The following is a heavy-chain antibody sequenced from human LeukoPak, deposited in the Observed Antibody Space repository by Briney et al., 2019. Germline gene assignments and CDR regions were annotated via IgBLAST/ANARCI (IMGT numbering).Heavy chain of an antibody. J-gene: IGHJ4*02. CDR1: GFTFSNYW. CDR3: ASALPADHFDY. CDR2: IKYYGSEK. Sequence: PGGSLRLSSAASGFTFSNYWMSWVRQAPGKGLEWVANIKYYGSEKYYADSVRGRFTISRDNAKNSLYLQMNSLRAEDTAVYYCASALPADHFDYWGQGTLVTVSS. V-gene: IGHV3-7*01.